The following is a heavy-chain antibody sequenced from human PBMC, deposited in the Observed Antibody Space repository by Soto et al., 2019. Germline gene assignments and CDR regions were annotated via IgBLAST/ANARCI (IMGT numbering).Heavy chain of an antibody. Sequence: ASVKVSCKASGYTFTSHVMHWVRQAPGQRLEWMGWINAGNGNTKYSQKFQGRVTFTRDTSASTVYMEVSSLRSEDTAVYYCSRVDPGETSPFDHWGQGTLVTVSS. D-gene: IGHD3-10*01. CDR2: INAGNGNT. CDR3: SRVDPGETSPFDH. CDR1: GYTFTSHV. J-gene: IGHJ4*02. V-gene: IGHV1-3*01.